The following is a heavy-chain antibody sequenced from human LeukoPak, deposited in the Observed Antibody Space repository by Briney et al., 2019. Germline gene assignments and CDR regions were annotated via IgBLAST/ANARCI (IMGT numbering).Heavy chain of an antibody. V-gene: IGHV4-59*08. CDR1: GGSISSYY. Sequence: SETLSLTCTVSGGSISSYYWNWIRQPPGKGLEWIGYIYYSGSTNYNPSLKSRVTISVDTSKNQFSLKLSSVTAADTAVYYCARHFITDWFDPWGQGTLVTVSS. CDR3: ARHFITDWFDP. D-gene: IGHD1-14*01. CDR2: IYYSGST. J-gene: IGHJ5*02.